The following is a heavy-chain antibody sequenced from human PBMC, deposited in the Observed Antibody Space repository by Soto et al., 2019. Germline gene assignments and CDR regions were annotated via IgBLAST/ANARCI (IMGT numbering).Heavy chain of an antibody. Sequence: EVQLVESGGGLVQPGGSLRLSCAASGFTFSSYWMSWVRQAPGKGLEWVANIKQDGSEKYYVDSVKGRFTISIDNAKNSLYLQMNSLRAEDTAVYYCARDRRPYYDFWSGYYDHYGMDVWGQGTTVTVSS. D-gene: IGHD3-3*01. V-gene: IGHV3-7*01. CDR3: ARDRRPYYDFWSGYYDHYGMDV. J-gene: IGHJ6*02. CDR1: GFTFSSYW. CDR2: IKQDGSEK.